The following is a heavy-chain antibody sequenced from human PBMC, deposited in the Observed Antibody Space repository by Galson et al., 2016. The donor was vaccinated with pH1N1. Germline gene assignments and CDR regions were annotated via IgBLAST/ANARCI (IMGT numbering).Heavy chain of an antibody. CDR2: ISYGGSAT. D-gene: IGHD7-27*01. CDR3: ARGHWVDPGYYYGTDV. Sequence: SLRLSCAASGFDLSIDAMHWVRQAPGKGLEWVALISYGGSATYYADAVKGRFTISRDNSRNTMYLQMNSLRTEDTALYYCARGHWVDPGYYYGTDVWGQGTTVTVSS. CDR1: GFDLSIDA. J-gene: IGHJ6*02. V-gene: IGHV3-30*01.